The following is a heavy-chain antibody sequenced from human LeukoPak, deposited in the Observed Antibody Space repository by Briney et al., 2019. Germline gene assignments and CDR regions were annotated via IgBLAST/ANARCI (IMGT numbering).Heavy chain of an antibody. Sequence: PGGSLRLSCAASGFTFSSYAMHWVRQAPGKGLEWVAVISYDGSNKYYADSVKGRFTISRDNSKNTLYLQMNSLRAEDTAVYYCARPQALYYDSNQGAFDIWGQGTMVTVSS. D-gene: IGHD3-22*01. CDR3: ARPQALYYDSNQGAFDI. CDR1: GFTFSSYA. CDR2: ISYDGSNK. J-gene: IGHJ3*02. V-gene: IGHV3-30-3*01.